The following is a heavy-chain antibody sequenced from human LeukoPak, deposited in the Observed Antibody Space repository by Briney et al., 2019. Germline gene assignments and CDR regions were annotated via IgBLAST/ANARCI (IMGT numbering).Heavy chain of an antibody. Sequence: GRSLRLSCAASGFTFSDYAVHWVRQAPGKGLEGVAVISYDGSDKYYADSVKGRFTISRDNSKNTLYLQMNSLRAEDAAVYYCARDLIIARAGTGYLDYWGQGTPVTVSS. J-gene: IGHJ4*02. CDR2: ISYDGSDK. CDR3: ARDLIIARAGTGYLDY. D-gene: IGHD6-19*01. V-gene: IGHV3-30-3*01. CDR1: GFTFSDYA.